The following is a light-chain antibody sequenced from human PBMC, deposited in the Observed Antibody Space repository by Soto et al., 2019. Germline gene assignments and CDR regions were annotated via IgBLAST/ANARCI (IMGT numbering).Light chain of an antibody. V-gene: IGKV1-5*01. CDR3: QHYNGH. J-gene: IGKJ4*01. CDR1: QNINNW. Sequence: DIQMTQSPSTLSASVGDRVTITCRASQNINNWLAWYQQKLGKAPKVLIYSASTLESGVPSRFSGSGSGTQFTLTISSLQPDDFATYFCQHYNGHFGGGTKVENK. CDR2: SAS.